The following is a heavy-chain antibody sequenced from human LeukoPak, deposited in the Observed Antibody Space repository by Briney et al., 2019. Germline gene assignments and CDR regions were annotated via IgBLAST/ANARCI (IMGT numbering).Heavy chain of an antibody. Sequence: PGGSLRLSCAASGFSFSTYSMNWVRQAPGKGLEWVSSISSSSSYKYYADSVRGRFTISRDNAKNSLYLQMNSLRAEDTAVYFCARDNYYGDYTIDYWGQGTLVTVSS. J-gene: IGHJ4*02. D-gene: IGHD4-17*01. V-gene: IGHV3-21*01. CDR2: ISSSSSYK. CDR1: GFSFSTYS. CDR3: ARDNYYGDYTIDY.